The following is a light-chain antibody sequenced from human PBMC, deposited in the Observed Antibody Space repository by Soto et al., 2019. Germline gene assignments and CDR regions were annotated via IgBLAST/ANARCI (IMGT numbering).Light chain of an antibody. CDR3: SSYAGSNNEV. V-gene: IGLV2-8*01. CDR1: SSDVGGYNY. CDR2: EVS. Sequence: QSALTQPPSASGFPGQSVTISCTGTSSDVGGYNYVSWYQQHPGKAPKLMIYEVSKRPSGVPNRFSGSKSGNTASLTVSGLQAEDEADYYCSSYAGSNNEVFGTGTKVTVL. J-gene: IGLJ1*01.